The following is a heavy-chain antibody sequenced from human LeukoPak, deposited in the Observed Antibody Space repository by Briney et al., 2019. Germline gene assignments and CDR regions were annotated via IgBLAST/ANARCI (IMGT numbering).Heavy chain of an antibody. CDR1: GFTFSSYA. Sequence: GGSLSLSCAASGFTFSSYAMSWVGQAPGKGLEWVSAISGSGGSTYCADSVKGRFTISRDNSKNTLYLQMNSLRAEDTAVYYCAKDLYGDYAASNWFDPWGQGTLVTVSS. CDR2: ISGSGGST. D-gene: IGHD4-17*01. J-gene: IGHJ5*02. CDR3: AKDLYGDYAASNWFDP. V-gene: IGHV3-23*01.